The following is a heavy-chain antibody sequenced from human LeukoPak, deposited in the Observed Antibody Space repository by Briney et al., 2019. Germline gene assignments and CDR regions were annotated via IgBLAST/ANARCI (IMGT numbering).Heavy chain of an antibody. D-gene: IGHD1-26*01. CDR1: GFTLGNTG. J-gene: IGHJ4*02. Sequence: PGGSLRLSCATSGFTLGNTGMTWARQAPGKGLEWVSSITASGGRTYYADSVTGRFTISRDNSKNTLYLQMNSLRVEDTAVYYCAKLRIVGATEGIFDYWGQGTLVTVSS. CDR2: ITASGGRT. V-gene: IGHV3-23*01. CDR3: AKLRIVGATEGIFDY.